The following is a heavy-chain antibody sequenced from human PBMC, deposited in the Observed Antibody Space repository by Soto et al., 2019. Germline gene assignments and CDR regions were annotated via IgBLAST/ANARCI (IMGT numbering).Heavy chain of an antibody. D-gene: IGHD2-2*02. J-gene: IGHJ6*02. V-gene: IGHV3-23*01. Sequence: PGGSLRLSCAASGFTFSSYAMSWVRQAPGKGLEWVSAISGSGGSTYYADSVKGRFTISRDNSKNTLYLQMNSLRAEDTAVYYCANEPPIVVVPAAILRYYGMDVWGQGTKVTVSS. CDR2: ISGSGGST. CDR1: GFTFSSYA. CDR3: ANEPPIVVVPAAILRYYGMDV.